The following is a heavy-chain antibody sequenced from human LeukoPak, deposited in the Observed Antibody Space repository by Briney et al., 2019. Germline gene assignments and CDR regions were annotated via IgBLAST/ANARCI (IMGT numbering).Heavy chain of an antibody. CDR2: ISTGSSTI. Sequence: GGSLRLSCAASGFTVSSNYMNWVRRAPGKGLEWVSHISTGSSTIYYADSVKGRFTISRDNAKNSLYLQMNSLRAEDTAVYYCARDFAGWGYFDLWGRGTQVTVSS. J-gene: IGHJ2*01. D-gene: IGHD3-9*01. CDR3: ARDFAGWGYFDL. V-gene: IGHV3-48*01. CDR1: GFTVSSNY.